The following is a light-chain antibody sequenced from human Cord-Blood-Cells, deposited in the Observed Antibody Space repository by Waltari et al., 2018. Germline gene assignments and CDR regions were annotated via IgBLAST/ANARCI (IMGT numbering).Light chain of an antibody. CDR3: QQLNSITAT. CDR2: ASS. Sequence: DIQLTQSPSFLSASVGDRVTITCRASQGISSYLAWYQQKPGKAPKLLIYASSTLQSGVPSRFSGSGSGTEFTLTISSLQPEDFATYYCQQLNSITATFGGGTKVEIK. CDR1: QGISSY. J-gene: IGKJ4*01. V-gene: IGKV1-9*01.